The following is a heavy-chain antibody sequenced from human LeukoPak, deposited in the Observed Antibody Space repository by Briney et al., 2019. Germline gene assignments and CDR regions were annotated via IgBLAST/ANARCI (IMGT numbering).Heavy chain of an antibody. CDR1: GFTVSSNY. D-gene: IGHD6-19*01. CDR2: IYSSGST. CDR3: ARRYSSGWWIDY. V-gene: IGHV3-53*01. Sequence: PGGSLRLSCAASGFTVSSNYMNWVRQAPGKGLVWVSIIYSSGSTYYADSVKGRFTISRDNSKNTLYLQMNTLRVEDTAVYYCARRYSSGWWIDYWGQGTLVHVSS. J-gene: IGHJ4*01.